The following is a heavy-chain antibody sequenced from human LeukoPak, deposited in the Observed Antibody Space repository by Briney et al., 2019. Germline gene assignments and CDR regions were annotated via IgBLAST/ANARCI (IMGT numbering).Heavy chain of an antibody. D-gene: IGHD5-24*01. V-gene: IGHV4-59*12. CDR3: ARGRQREMATIFSRDYSYYMDV. CDR2: TSYSGNT. Sequence: SETLSLTCTVSGVSISSYYWTWIRQPPGKGLEWIGYTSYSGNTKYNPSLKSRVTISLDTSKNQLSLKLTSVTAADTAVYYCARGRQREMATIFSRDYSYYMDVWGKGTTVTVSS. CDR1: GVSISSYY. J-gene: IGHJ6*03.